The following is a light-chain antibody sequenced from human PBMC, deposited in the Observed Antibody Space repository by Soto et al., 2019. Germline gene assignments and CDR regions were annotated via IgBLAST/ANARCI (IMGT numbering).Light chain of an antibody. CDR3: QQYCSSPWT. V-gene: IGKV3-20*01. CDR2: GAS. CDR1: QSVSSNN. J-gene: IGKJ1*01. Sequence: EIVWTQSPGTLYFSPGERATLSCRASQSVSSNNLVWYQQKPGQAPRLLIYGASYRAAGIPDGFSGSGSGTDFTLTISRLEPEEFALYYCQQYCSSPWTFGQGTKVEIK.